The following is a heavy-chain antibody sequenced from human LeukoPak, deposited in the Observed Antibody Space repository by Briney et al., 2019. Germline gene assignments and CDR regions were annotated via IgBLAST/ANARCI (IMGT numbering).Heavy chain of an antibody. CDR1: GYRFTSYW. CDR2: IYPGDSVT. D-gene: IGHD1-7*01. V-gene: IGHV5-51*01. J-gene: IGHJ5*01. Sequence: PGESLKISCKGSGYRFTSYWIGWERQMPGKGLEWMGIIYPGDSVTRYSPSFQGQVTISVDKSISTAYLQWSSLKASDTAMYYCARAWNYGSLPDSWGQGTLVTVSS. CDR3: ARAWNYGSLPDS.